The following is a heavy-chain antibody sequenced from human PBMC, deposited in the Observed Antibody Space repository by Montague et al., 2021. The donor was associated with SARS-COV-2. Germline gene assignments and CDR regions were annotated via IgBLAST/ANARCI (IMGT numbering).Heavy chain of an antibody. J-gene: IGHJ3*02. CDR2: IYYSGST. D-gene: IGHD3-10*01. CDR1: GGSISTYY. CDR3: ARAVITMVRGVNRWAFDI. Sequence: SETLSLTCTVSGGSISTYYWSWIRQPPGKGLEWIVYIYYSGSTNYYPSLKSRVTISVDTSKNQFSLKLSSVTAADTAVYYCARAVITMVRGVNRWAFDIWGQGTMVTVSS. V-gene: IGHV4-59*01.